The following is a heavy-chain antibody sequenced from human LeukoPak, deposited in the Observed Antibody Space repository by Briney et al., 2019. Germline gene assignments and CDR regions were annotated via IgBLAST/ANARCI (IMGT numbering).Heavy chain of an antibody. CDR2: IYHSGST. V-gene: IGHV4-30-2*01. CDR3: AREGLPHQQHYYDSSGYYGV. D-gene: IGHD3-22*01. CDR1: GGSISSGGYS. Sequence: PSQTLSLTCAVSGGSISSGGYSWSWIRQPPGKGLEWIGYIYHSGSTYYNPSLKSRVTISVDRSKNQFSLKLSSVTAADTAVYYCAREGLPHQQHYYDSSGYYGVWGQGTLVTVSS. J-gene: IGHJ4*02.